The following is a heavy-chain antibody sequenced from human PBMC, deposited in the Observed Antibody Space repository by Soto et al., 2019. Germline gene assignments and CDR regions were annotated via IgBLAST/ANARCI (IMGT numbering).Heavy chain of an antibody. CDR2: ISAYNGNT. J-gene: IGHJ4*02. D-gene: IGHD3-9*01. CDR1: GYTFTSYG. CDR3: ARDYDILTGYHNRRPDY. V-gene: IGHV1-18*01. Sequence: ASVKVSCKASGYTFTSYGIIWVRQAPGQGLEWMGWISAYNGNTNYAQKLQGRVTMTTDTSTSTAYMELRSLRSDDTAVYYCARDYDILTGYHNRRPDYWGQGTLVTVSS.